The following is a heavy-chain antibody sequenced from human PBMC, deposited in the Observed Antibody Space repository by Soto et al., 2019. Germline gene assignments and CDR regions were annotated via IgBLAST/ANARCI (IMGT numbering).Heavy chain of an antibody. CDR1: GYTLTELS. J-gene: IGHJ6*02. D-gene: IGHD3-3*01. CDR3: ATGVKIFGVVIRSGYYYGMDV. Sequence: ASVKVSFKVSGYTLTELSMHWVRQAPGKELEWMGGFDPEDGETIYAQKFQGRVTMTEDTSTDTAYMELSSLRSEDTAVYYCATGVKIFGVVIRSGYYYGMDVWG. CDR2: FDPEDGET. V-gene: IGHV1-24*01.